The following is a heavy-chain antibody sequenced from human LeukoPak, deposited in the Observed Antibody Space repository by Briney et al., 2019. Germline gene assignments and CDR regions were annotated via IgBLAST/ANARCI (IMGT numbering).Heavy chain of an antibody. V-gene: IGHV3-30*03. CDR2: ISYDGSNK. J-gene: IGHJ5*02. CDR1: GFTFSSYG. CDR3: ARDLDYDFWSGYYDNWFDP. Sequence: GSLRLSCAASGFTFSSYGMHWVRQAPGKGLEWVAVISYDGSNKYYADSVKGRFTISRDNAKNSLYLQMNSLRAEDTAVYYCARDLDYDFWSGYYDNWFDPWGQGTLVTVSS. D-gene: IGHD3-3*01.